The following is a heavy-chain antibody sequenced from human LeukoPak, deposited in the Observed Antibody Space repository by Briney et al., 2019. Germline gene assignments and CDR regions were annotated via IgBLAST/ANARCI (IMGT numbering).Heavy chain of an antibody. J-gene: IGHJ5*02. V-gene: IGHV3-11*01. CDR1: GFTFSDYY. Sequence: GGSLRLSCAASGFTFSDYYMSWIRQAPGKGLEWVSYISSSGSTIYYADSVKGRFTISRDNAKNSLYLQMNSLRAEDTAVYYCARDIEMATITGWFDPWGQGTLVTVSS. CDR2: ISSSGSTI. CDR3: ARDIEMATITGWFDP. D-gene: IGHD5-24*01.